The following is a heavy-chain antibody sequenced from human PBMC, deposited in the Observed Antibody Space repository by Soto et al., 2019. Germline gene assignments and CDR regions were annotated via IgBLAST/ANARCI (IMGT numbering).Heavy chain of an antibody. Sequence: GGSLRLSCAASGFTFSSYSMNWVRQAPGKGLEWVSSISSSSSYIYYADSVKGRFTISRDNAKNSLYLQMNSLRAEDTAVYYSARTRAQDTIFGVAHYGGQGTLVTVSS. CDR3: ARTRAQDTIFGVAHY. CDR1: GFTFSSYS. V-gene: IGHV3-21*01. CDR2: ISSSSSYI. J-gene: IGHJ4*02. D-gene: IGHD3-3*01.